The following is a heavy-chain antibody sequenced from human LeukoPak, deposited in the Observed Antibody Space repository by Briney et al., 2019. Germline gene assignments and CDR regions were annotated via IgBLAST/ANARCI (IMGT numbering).Heavy chain of an antibody. Sequence: GRSLRLSCAASGFTFSSYAMSWVRQAPGKGLEWVSAISGSGGSTYYADSVKGRFTISRDNSKNTLYLQMNSLRAEDTAVYYCAKDGAWNYDLPYYYYYMDVWGKGTTVTVSS. V-gene: IGHV3-23*01. D-gene: IGHD1-7*01. CDR3: AKDGAWNYDLPYYYYYMDV. J-gene: IGHJ6*03. CDR2: ISGSGGST. CDR1: GFTFSSYA.